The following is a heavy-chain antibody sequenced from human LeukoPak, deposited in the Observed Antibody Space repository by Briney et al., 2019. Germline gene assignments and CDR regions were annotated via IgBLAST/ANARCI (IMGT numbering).Heavy chain of an antibody. CDR2: INQDGSEK. J-gene: IGHJ3*02. Sequence: GGSLRLSCAASGFTFTTYWMSWVRQAPGKGLEWVANINQDGSEKYYVDSVKGRFTISRDNAKNSVYLQTNSLRADDTAVYHCARGFDGYYGFDIWGQGTMVTVSS. CDR1: GFTFTTYW. CDR3: ARGFDGYYGFDI. D-gene: IGHD5-24*01. V-gene: IGHV3-7*05.